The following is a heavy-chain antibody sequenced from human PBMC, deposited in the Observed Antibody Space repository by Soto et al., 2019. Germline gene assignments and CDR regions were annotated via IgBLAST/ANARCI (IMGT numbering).Heavy chain of an antibody. CDR1: GFTFSNYW. J-gene: IGHJ3*02. Sequence: EVQLVESGGGLVQPGGSLTLSCAASGFTFSNYWMHWVRQAPGKGLVWVSRINSDGSSTTYADSVKGRFTISRDNAKNTLYLEMNRLRAEDTAVYYWARRGAGFDIWGQGTIVTVSS. D-gene: IGHD6-19*01. V-gene: IGHV3-74*01. CDR3: ARRGAGFDI. CDR2: INSDGSST.